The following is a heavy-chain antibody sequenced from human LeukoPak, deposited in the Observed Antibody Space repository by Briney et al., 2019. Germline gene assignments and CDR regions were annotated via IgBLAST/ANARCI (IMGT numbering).Heavy chain of an antibody. Sequence: GGSLRLSCAASGFTFRSYWMHWVRQAPGKGLVWVSRINSDERSTSYADSVKGRFTISRDNAKNTLYLQMNSLRAEDTAVYYCAKGKAFGSGSYYNDVYWGQGTLVTVSS. D-gene: IGHD3-10*01. CDR1: GFTFRSYW. CDR3: AKGKAFGSGSYYNDVY. CDR2: INSDERST. J-gene: IGHJ4*02. V-gene: IGHV3-74*01.